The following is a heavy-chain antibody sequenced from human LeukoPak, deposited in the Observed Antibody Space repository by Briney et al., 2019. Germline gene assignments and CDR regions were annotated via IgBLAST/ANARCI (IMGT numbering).Heavy chain of an antibody. V-gene: IGHV3-7*01. CDR3: TRDPRHFDS. D-gene: IGHD6-6*01. J-gene: IGHJ5*01. CDR1: GFTFSSYW. CDR2: IRQDGSEK. Sequence: GGSLRLSCAASGFTFSSYWMIWVRQAPGKGLEWVANIRQDGSEKYYVAPVRGRFTISRDNAKNSLYLQMSSLRVEDTAVYYCTRDPRHFDSCGQGTLVTVSS.